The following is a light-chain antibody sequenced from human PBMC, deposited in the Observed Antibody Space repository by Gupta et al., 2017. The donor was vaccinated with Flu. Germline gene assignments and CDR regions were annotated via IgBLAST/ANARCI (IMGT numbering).Light chain of an antibody. CDR3: QQYGSSPRT. Sequence: EIVFTQSPGTLSLSPGERATLSCRASQIVSSSYLAWYQQKPDQAPRLLIYGASSRSTGIPDRFSGSGSGTDFTLTISRLEPEDFAVYYCQQYGSSPRTFGQGTKVEIK. CDR1: QIVSSSY. J-gene: IGKJ1*01. V-gene: IGKV3-20*01. CDR2: GAS.